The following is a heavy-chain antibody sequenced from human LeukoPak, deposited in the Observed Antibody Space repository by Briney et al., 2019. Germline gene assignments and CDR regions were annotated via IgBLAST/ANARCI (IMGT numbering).Heavy chain of an antibody. V-gene: IGHV3-23*01. CDR2: IGYSAGDT. CDR1: GFTVSSYA. D-gene: IGHD6-19*01. J-gene: IGHJ5*02. Sequence: GSLRLSCAASGFTVSSYAMTWVRQAPGKGLEWVSAIGYSAGDTYYADSVKGRFTISRDFSMNTLYLQMTSLRADDTALYYCAKDLVAVASWGQGTLVTVSS. CDR3: AKDLVAVAS.